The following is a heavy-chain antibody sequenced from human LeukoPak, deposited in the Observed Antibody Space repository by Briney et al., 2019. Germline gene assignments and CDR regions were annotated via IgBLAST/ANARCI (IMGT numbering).Heavy chain of an antibody. CDR1: GGTFSSYA. D-gene: IGHD6-13*01. V-gene: IGHV1-69*05. Sequence: ASVKVSCKASGGTFSSYAISWGRQATGQGLEWMGGIIPIFGTANYAQKFQGRVTITTDESTSTAYMQLSSLRYEDTAVYYCARGREAAALYYFDYWGQGTLVTVSS. J-gene: IGHJ4*02. CDR3: ARGREAAALYYFDY. CDR2: IIPIFGTA.